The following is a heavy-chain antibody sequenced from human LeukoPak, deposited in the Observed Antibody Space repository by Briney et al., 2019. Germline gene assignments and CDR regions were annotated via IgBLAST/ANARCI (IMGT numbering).Heavy chain of an antibody. CDR2: IYSGGSI. D-gene: IGHD5/OR15-5a*01. V-gene: IGHV3-53*04. CDR1: GFTVSDNY. CDR3: ASGSRCEY. J-gene: IGHJ4*02. Sequence: GGSLRLSCAASGFTVSDNYMSWVRQAPGKGLEWVSVIYSGGSIYYTDSVKGRFTISRHNSRNRLYLQMNSLRTEDTAVYYCASGSRCEYWGQGTLVTVSS.